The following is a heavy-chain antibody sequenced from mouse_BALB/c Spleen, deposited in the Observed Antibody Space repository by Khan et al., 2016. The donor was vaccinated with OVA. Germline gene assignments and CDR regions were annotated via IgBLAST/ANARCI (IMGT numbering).Heavy chain of an antibody. D-gene: IGHD2-10*01. V-gene: IGHV2-6-5*01. Sequence: QVQLMESGPGLVAPSQSLSITCTVSGFSLTDYGVNWIRQPPGKGLEWLGIIWGGGTTYYNSALKSRLSISKDNSKSQVFLRMNSLQTDDTAMYFCAKPFYAHYYAMDYWGQGTSVTVSS. CDR2: IWGGGTT. J-gene: IGHJ4*01. CDR3: AKPFYAHYYAMDY. CDR1: GFSLTDYG.